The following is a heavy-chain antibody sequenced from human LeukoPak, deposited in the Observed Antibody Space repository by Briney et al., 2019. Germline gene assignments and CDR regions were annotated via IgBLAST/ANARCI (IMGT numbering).Heavy chain of an antibody. CDR2: IYYSGST. J-gene: IGHJ3*02. Sequence: SETLSLTCTVSGYSISSGYYWGWIRQPPGKGLEWIGYIYYSGSTNYNPSLKSRVTISVDTSKNQFSLKLSSVTAADTAVYYCASHYDILVGAFDIWGQGTMVTVSS. CDR1: GYSISSGYY. V-gene: IGHV4-61*01. D-gene: IGHD3-9*01. CDR3: ASHYDILVGAFDI.